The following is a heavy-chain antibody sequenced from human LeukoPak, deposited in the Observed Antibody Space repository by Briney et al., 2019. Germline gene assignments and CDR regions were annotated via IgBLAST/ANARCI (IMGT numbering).Heavy chain of an antibody. CDR2: INPNSGGT. CDR1: GYTFTGYY. J-gene: IGHJ4*02. CDR3: ARGGYYYGSGSYSDY. Sequence: GASVKVSCKASGYTFTGYYMHWVRQAPGQGLEWMGWINPNSGGTNYAQKFQGWVTMTRDTSISTAYMELSRLRSDDTAVCYCARGGYYYGSGSYSDYWGQGTLVTVSS. D-gene: IGHD3-10*01. V-gene: IGHV1-2*04.